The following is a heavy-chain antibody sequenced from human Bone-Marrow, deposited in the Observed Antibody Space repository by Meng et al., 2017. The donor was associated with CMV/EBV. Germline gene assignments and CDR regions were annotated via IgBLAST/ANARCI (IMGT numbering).Heavy chain of an antibody. CDR3: ARVPYTQWGTDAFDI. J-gene: IGHJ3*02. V-gene: IGHV3-23*01. Sequence: GESLKISCAASGFTFTTYDMTWVRQAPGKGLEWISSINNGADRTYYAESVRGRFTISRDNAKNSLYLQMNSLRAEDTAVYYCARVPYTQWGTDAFDIWGQGTMVTVSS. CDR1: GFTFTTYD. D-gene: IGHD1-26*01. CDR2: INNGADRT.